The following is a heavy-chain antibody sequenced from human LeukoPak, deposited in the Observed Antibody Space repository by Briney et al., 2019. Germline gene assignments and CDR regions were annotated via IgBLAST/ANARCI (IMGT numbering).Heavy chain of an antibody. Sequence: GGSLRLSCSVSGFTFSTYVMHWVRLAPGKGLEYVSAISSNGDNTYYADSVKGRFTISRDNTKNTLYLQMSSLRADDTAVYYCVRGTGYWGQGTLVTVSS. CDR3: VRGTGY. V-gene: IGHV3-64D*06. J-gene: IGHJ4*02. CDR2: ISSNGDNT. CDR1: GFTFSTYV.